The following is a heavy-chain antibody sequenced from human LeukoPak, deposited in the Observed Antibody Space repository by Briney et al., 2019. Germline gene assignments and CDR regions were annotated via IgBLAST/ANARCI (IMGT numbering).Heavy chain of an antibody. CDR3: ARDVVGVDNWFDH. Sequence: PSQTLSLTCTVSGGSISSGGYYWGWLRQHPGTGLEWIVYIYYSGSTYYTPSLKSTVTISVDSSKNQLCLKLSSVTAADTAVYSCARDVVGVDNWFDHWGQGTLVTVSS. J-gene: IGHJ5*02. V-gene: IGHV4-31*01. D-gene: IGHD2-8*01. CDR1: GGSISSGGYY. CDR2: IYYSGST.